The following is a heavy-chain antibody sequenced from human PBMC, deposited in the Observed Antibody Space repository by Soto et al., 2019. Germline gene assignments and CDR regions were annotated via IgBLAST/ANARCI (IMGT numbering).Heavy chain of an antibody. CDR2: TYYRSKWYN. CDR3: ASLAPGGSGGGGDY. CDR1: GDSVSSNSAA. D-gene: IGHD6-19*01. V-gene: IGHV6-1*01. Sequence: QVQLQQSGPGLVKPSQTLSLTCAISGDSVSSNSAAWNWIRQSPSRGLEWLGRTYYRSKWYNDYAVSVKSRITINPDTSKTHFSRQLKSVTPEDTALYYCASLAPGGSGGGGDYWGQGTLVTVSS. J-gene: IGHJ4*02.